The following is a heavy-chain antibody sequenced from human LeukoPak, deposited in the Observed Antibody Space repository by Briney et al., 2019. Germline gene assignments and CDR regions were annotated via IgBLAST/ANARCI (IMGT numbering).Heavy chain of an antibody. CDR2: INSDGSST. CDR3: ARAGIQADVLLWFGESAAFDI. Sequence: PGMSLRLSCAASGFTFSSYWMHWVRQAPGKGLVWVSRINSDGSSTSYADSVKGRFTISRDNAKNTLYLQMNSLRAEDTAVYYCARAGIQADVLLWFGESAAFDIWGQGTMVTVSS. D-gene: IGHD3-10*01. J-gene: IGHJ3*02. CDR1: GFTFSSYW. V-gene: IGHV3-74*01.